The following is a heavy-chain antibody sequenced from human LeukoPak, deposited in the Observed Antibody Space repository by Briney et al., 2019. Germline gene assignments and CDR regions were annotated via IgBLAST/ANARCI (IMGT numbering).Heavy chain of an antibody. CDR2: ISYDGSNK. V-gene: IGHV3-30-3*01. J-gene: IGHJ4*02. CDR1: GFTFSSYA. Sequence: PGGSLRLSCAASGFTFSSYAMHWVRQAPGKGLEWVAVISYDGSNKYYADSVKGRFTISRDNSKNTLYLQMNSLRAEDTAVYYCARDSPTIYCTSPSCYLYYFDYWDQGTLVTVSS. D-gene: IGHD2-2*01. CDR3: ARDSPTIYCTSPSCYLYYFDY.